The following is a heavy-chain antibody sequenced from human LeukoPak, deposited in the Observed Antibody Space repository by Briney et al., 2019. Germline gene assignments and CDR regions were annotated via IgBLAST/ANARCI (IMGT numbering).Heavy chain of an antibody. CDR2: INHSGNT. CDR1: GGSFTIYS. CDR3: ARAVPGPGGILWFDP. V-gene: IGHV4-34*01. J-gene: IGHJ5*02. D-gene: IGHD2-2*02. Sequence: SETLSLTCAVYGGSFTIYSWTWIRQSPGKGLEWIGEINHSGNTNYNPSLKSRVTISVDTSKNQFSLQVTSVTAADTAVYYCARAVPGPGGILWFDPWGQGTLVTVSS.